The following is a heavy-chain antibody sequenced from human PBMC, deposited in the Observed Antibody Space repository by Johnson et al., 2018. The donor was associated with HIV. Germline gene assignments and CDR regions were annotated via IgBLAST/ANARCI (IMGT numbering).Heavy chain of an antibody. V-gene: IGHV3-30*18. Sequence: QMMLVESGGGVVQPGRSLRLSCAASGFTFSSYGMHWVRQAPGKGLEWVAVISYDGSNKYYADSVKGRFTISRDKSKNMVYLQMNSLRAEDTAVYYCAKDPPSTGWYAFDIWGQGTMVTVSS. D-gene: IGHD1-1*01. CDR1: GFTFSSYG. CDR3: AKDPPSTGWYAFDI. CDR2: ISYDGSNK. J-gene: IGHJ3*02.